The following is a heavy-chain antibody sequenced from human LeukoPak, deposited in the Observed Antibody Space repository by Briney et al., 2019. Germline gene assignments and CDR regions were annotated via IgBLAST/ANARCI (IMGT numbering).Heavy chain of an antibody. Sequence: APVKVSCKASGYTFTSYDINWVRQATGQGLEWMVWMNPNSGNTGYAQKFQGRVTMTRNTSISTAYMELSSLRSEDTAVYYCARGLYCSSTSCYTSYWFDPWGQGTLVTVSS. CDR3: ARGLYCSSTSCYTSYWFDP. CDR2: MNPNSGNT. D-gene: IGHD2-2*02. V-gene: IGHV1-8*01. CDR1: GYTFTSYD. J-gene: IGHJ5*02.